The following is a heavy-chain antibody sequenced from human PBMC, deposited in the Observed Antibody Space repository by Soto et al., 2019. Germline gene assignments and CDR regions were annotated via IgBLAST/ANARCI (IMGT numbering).Heavy chain of an antibody. J-gene: IGHJ4*02. CDR1: GGSISSSSYY. CDR3: ARRGRSSWYGY. D-gene: IGHD6-13*01. CDR2: SYYSGST. Sequence: QLQLQESGPGLVKPSETLSLTCTVSGGSISSSSYYWGWIRQPPGKGLEWIGSSYYSGSTYYNPSLKSRVTISVATSKNQFSRMLSSVPAADTAVYYCARRGRSSWYGYWGQGTLVTVSS. V-gene: IGHV4-39*01.